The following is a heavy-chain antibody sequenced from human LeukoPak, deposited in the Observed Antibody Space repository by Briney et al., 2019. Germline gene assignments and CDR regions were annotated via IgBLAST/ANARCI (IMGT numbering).Heavy chain of an antibody. CDR3: ARGGAGEGYCSSSSCYGHDY. V-gene: IGHV1-2*02. J-gene: IGHJ4*02. D-gene: IGHD2-15*01. Sequence: ASVKVSCKASGYTFTGYYMHWVRQAPGQGREWMGWINPNSGGTNYAQKFQGRVTMTRDTSISAAYMELSRLRSDDTAVYYCARGGAGEGYCSSSSCYGHDYWGQGTLVTVSS. CDR1: GYTFTGYY. CDR2: INPNSGGT.